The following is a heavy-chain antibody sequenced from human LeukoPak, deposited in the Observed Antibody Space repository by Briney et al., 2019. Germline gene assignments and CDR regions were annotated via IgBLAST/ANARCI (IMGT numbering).Heavy chain of an antibody. CDR2: ISNSGSTI. CDR3: ARYKGYCSGGSCSDAFDI. V-gene: IGHV3-48*03. Sequence: PGGSLRLSCAASGFTFSSYEMKWVRQAPGKGLEWVSYISNSGSTIYYADSVKGRFTISRDNAKNSLNLQMNGLRAEDTAVYYCARYKGYCSGGSCSDAFDIWGQGTMVTVSS. D-gene: IGHD2-15*01. J-gene: IGHJ3*02. CDR1: GFTFSSYE.